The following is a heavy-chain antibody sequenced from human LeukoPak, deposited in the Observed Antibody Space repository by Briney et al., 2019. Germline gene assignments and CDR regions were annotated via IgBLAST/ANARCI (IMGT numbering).Heavy chain of an antibody. CDR2: IYPGDSDT. Sequence: GESLKISCKGSGYSFTSYWIGGVRQMPGKGLEWMGIIYPGDSDTRYSPSFQGQVTISADKSISTAYLQWSSLKASDTAMYYCARHGHDYGDYVGRSPADYWGQGTLVTVSS. CDR3: ARHGHDYGDYVGRSPADY. J-gene: IGHJ4*02. CDR1: GYSFTSYW. V-gene: IGHV5-51*01. D-gene: IGHD4-17*01.